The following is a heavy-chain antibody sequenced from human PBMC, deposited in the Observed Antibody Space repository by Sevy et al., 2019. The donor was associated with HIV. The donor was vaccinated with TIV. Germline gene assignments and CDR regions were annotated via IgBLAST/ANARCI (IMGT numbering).Heavy chain of an antibody. CDR1: GYTFTSYD. J-gene: IGHJ6*02. CDR3: ARRTYDFYYYYGMDV. V-gene: IGHV1-8*01. D-gene: IGHD3-3*01. Sequence: ASVKVSCKASGYTFTSYDINWVRQATGQGLEWMGWMNPNSGNTGYAQKFQGRVTMTRNTSISTAYMELSSLRSEDTAVYYCARRTYDFYYYYGMDVWGQRTTVTVSS. CDR2: MNPNSGNT.